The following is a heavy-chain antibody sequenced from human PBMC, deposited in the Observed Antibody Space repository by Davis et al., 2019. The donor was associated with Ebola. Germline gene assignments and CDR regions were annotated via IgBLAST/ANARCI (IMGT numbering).Heavy chain of an antibody. D-gene: IGHD3-3*01. CDR1: GFTFSSYA. Sequence: GESLKISCAASGFTFSSYAMSWVRQAPGKGLEWVAVISYDGSNKYYADSVKGRFTISRDNSKNTLYLQMNSLRAEDTAVYYCAKGVGYYDFWSGKNLDYWGQGTLVTVSS. J-gene: IGHJ4*02. CDR2: ISYDGSNK. CDR3: AKGVGYYDFWSGKNLDY. V-gene: IGHV3-30*18.